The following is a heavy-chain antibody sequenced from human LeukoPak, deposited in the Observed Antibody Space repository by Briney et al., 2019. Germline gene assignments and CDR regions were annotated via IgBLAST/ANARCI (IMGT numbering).Heavy chain of an antibody. CDR3: ARVTYYYDSSGSY. V-gene: IGHV3-30-3*01. CDR2: ISYDGSNK. CDR1: GFTFSSYA. Sequence: PGGSLRLSCAASGFTFSSYAMHWVRQAPGKGLEWVAVISYDGSNKYYADSVKGRFTISRDNSKNTLYLQMNSLRAEDTAVYYCARVTYYYDSSGSYWGQGTLVTVSS. J-gene: IGHJ4*02. D-gene: IGHD3-22*01.